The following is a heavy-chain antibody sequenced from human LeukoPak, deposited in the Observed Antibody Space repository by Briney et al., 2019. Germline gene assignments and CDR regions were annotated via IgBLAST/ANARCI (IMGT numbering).Heavy chain of an antibody. CDR1: GDSITNNYY. J-gene: IGHJ4*02. V-gene: IGHV4-38-2*01. CDR3: ARLKLGSAYSYPDDY. CDR2: IYHSGIT. D-gene: IGHD3-22*01. Sequence: SSETLSLTCAVSGDSITNNYYWGWIRQPPGKGLGWIGSIYHSGITYYNPSLKSRVTISVDTSKNPFSLQMSSVNAADTAVYYCARLKLGSAYSYPDDYWGQGTLVTVSS.